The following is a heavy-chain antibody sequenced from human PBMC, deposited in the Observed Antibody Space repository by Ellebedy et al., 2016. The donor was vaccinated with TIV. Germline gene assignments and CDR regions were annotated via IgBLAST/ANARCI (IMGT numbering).Heavy chain of an antibody. CDR1: GGSFSGYY. CDR2: IYYSGST. CDR3: ATNSIAVAGTDAFDI. V-gene: IGHV4-59*01. J-gene: IGHJ3*02. Sequence: MPSETLSLTCAVYGGSFSGYYWSWIRQPPGKGLEWIGYIYYSGSTNYNPSLKSRVTISVDTSKNQFSLKLSSVTAADTAVYYCATNSIAVAGTDAFDIWGQGTMVTVSS. D-gene: IGHD6-19*01.